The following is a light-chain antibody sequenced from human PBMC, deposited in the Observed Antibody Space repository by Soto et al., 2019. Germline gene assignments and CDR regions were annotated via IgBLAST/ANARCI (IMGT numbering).Light chain of an antibody. CDR3: QQRYNWPLT. J-gene: IGKJ4*01. CDR2: GAS. Sequence: EFVLAQSPGTLSLSPGARATLSCRASQRISSNLAWYQHKPGQATRLLIYGASNRDTGIPDRVSGSGSATDVTLTISSLEPEEFALDDGQQRYNWPLTFGGGTKVDIK. CDR1: QRISSN. V-gene: IGKV3-11*01.